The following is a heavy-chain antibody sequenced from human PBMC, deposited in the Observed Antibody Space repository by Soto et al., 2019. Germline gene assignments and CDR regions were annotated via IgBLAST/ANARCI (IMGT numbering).Heavy chain of an antibody. J-gene: IGHJ4*02. V-gene: IGHV4-31*03. CDR3: ARWGSTAGFVY. CDR2: IYYSGST. D-gene: IGHD6-13*01. CDR1: GGSISSGGYY. Sequence: SETLSLTCTDSGGSISSGGYYWSWIRQHPGKGLEWIGYIYYSGSTYYNPSLKSRVTISVDTSKNQFSLKLSSVTAADTAVYYCARWGSTAGFVYWGQGTLVTVSS.